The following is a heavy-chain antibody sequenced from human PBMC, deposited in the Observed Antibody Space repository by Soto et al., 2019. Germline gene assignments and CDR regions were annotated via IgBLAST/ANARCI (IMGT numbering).Heavy chain of an antibody. V-gene: IGHV4-61*08. Sequence: SETLSLTCTVSAGSVSSGDYFWSWLRQSPGKRLEWIAYIYYSGSANYNPSLKSRATISVDTSKSQVSLTLTSMTAADAALYYCARYPNYYCYGLDVWGPETAVTVSS. J-gene: IGHJ6*02. CDR1: AGSVSSGDYF. CDR3: ARYPNYYCYGLDV. CDR2: IYYSGSA. D-gene: IGHD3-10*01.